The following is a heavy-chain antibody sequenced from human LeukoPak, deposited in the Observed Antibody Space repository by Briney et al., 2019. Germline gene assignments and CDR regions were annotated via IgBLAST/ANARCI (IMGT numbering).Heavy chain of an antibody. CDR1: GFTFSSYS. J-gene: IGHJ4*02. V-gene: IGHV3-21*01. D-gene: IGHD4-17*01. CDR2: ISSSSSYI. CDR3: ARDGSDYGDYDY. Sequence: SGGSLRLSCAASGFTFSSYSMNWVRQAPGKGLEWVSYISSSSSYIYYADSVKGRFTISRDNAKSSLYLQMNSLRAEDTAVYYCARDGSDYGDYDYWGQGTLVTASS.